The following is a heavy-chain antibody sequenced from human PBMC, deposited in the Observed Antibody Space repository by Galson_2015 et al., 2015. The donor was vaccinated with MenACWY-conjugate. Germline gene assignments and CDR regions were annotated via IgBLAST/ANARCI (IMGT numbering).Heavy chain of an antibody. CDR3: ARWVAVKMIEY. Sequence: SLRLSCAASGFTFSSFRMNWVRQAPGKGLEWVSSISATSATIYYADSVKGRFTISRDNAKNSLYLQMNSLRAEDTAVYYCARWVAVKMIEYCGQGTLVTVSS. V-gene: IGHV3-21*04. CDR2: ISATSATI. D-gene: IGHD6-19*01. CDR1: GFTFSSFR. J-gene: IGHJ4*02.